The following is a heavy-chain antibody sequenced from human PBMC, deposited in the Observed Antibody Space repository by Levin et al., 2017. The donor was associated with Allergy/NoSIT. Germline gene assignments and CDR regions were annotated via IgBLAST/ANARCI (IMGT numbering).Heavy chain of an antibody. Sequence: GESLKISCAASGFTFSNSWMSWVRQAPGKGLEWVANIKEDGCQKYYVDSVKGRFTISRDSAKNSLYLQMNSLRVEDTAVYFCAKSGRATASEYYYFDYWGQGTLVTVSS. V-gene: IGHV3-7*02. CDR1: GFTFSNSW. CDR2: IKEDGCQK. J-gene: IGHJ4*02. D-gene: IGHD6-6*01. CDR3: AKSGRATASEYYYFDY.